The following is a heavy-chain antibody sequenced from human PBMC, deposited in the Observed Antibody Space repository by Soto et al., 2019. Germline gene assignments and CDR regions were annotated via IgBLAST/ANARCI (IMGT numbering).Heavy chain of an antibody. CDR3: ARDRDYHCLSPSCTYSWFDP. J-gene: IGHJ5*02. CDR2: IIPIFGTA. D-gene: IGHD2-2*01. V-gene: IGHV1-69*12. CDR1: GGTFSSYA. Sequence: QVQLVQSGAEVKKPGSSVKVSCKASGGTFSSYAISWVRQAPGQGLEWMGGIIPIFGTANYAQKFQGRVTNTADESTSTAYLELGSLRSGDEAVYYCARDRDYHCLSPSCTYSWFDPWGQGTLVTVSS.